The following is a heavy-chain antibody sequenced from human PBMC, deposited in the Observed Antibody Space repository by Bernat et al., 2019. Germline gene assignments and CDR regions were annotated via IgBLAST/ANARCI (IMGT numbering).Heavy chain of an antibody. CDR2: IWYDGSNK. D-gene: IGHD3-10*01. Sequence: QVQLVESGGGVVQPGRSLRLSCAASGFTFSSYGMHWVRQAPGKGLEWVAVIWYDGSNKYYADSVKGRFTISRDNSKNTLYLQMNSLRAEDTAVYYCARDGYYGSGSYYYYYMDVWGKGTTVTVSS. J-gene: IGHJ6*03. CDR3: ARDGYYGSGSYYYYYMDV. V-gene: IGHV3-33*01. CDR1: GFTFSSYG.